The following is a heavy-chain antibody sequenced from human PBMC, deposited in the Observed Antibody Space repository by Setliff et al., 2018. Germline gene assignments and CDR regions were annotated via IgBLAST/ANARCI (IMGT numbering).Heavy chain of an antibody. D-gene: IGHD5-18*01. CDR1: GGTFTNYG. CDR3: AREGVDTRSSTDYRYYMDV. V-gene: IGHV1-69*05. J-gene: IGHJ6*03. Sequence: SVKVSCKASGGTFTNYGVSWVRQAPGQGLEWMGGTIPLLGTTDYAQKFHGRLTIITDESTSTASMELTSLTSDDTAVYYCAREGVDTRSSTDYRYYMDVWGKGTTVTVSS. CDR2: TIPLLGTT.